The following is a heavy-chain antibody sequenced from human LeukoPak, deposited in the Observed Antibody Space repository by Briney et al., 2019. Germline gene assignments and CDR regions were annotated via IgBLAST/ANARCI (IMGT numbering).Heavy chain of an antibody. J-gene: IGHJ4*02. D-gene: IGHD3-3*01. CDR3: ARVWTYYDFWSGYYPTYFDY. Sequence: ASVKVSCKASGYTFTSYDINWVRQATGQGLEWMGWMNPNSGNIGYAQKFQGRVTMTRNTSISTAYMELSSLRSEDTAVYYCARVWTYYDFWSGYYPTYFDYWGQGTLVTVSS. CDR2: MNPNSGNI. CDR1: GYTFTSYD. V-gene: IGHV1-8*01.